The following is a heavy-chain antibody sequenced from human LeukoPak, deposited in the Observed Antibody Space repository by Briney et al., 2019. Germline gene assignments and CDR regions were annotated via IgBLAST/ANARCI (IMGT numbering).Heavy chain of an antibody. Sequence: SETLSLTCTVSGGSISSYYWSWIRQPAGKGLEWIGRIYISGSTNYNPSLKSRVTMSVDTSKNQFSLKLSSVTAADTAVYYCARGIVKNYDFWSGYSPGPYFDYWGQGTLVTVSS. D-gene: IGHD3-3*01. J-gene: IGHJ4*02. V-gene: IGHV4-4*07. CDR2: IYISGST. CDR3: ARGIVKNYDFWSGYSPGPYFDY. CDR1: GGSISSYY.